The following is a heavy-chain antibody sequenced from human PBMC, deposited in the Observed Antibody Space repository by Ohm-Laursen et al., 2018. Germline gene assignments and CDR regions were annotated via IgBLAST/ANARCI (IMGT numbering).Heavy chain of an antibody. CDR3: ARTYAYEDAFDI. D-gene: IGHD2-2*01. CDR2: IYDSGTT. Sequence: GTLSLTCTVSGGSISNYYWSWIRQPPGKGLEWIGYIYDSGTTNYNPSLKSRVTISVDTSKNQFSLKLSSVTAADTAVYYCARTYAYEDAFDIWGQGTMVTVSS. V-gene: IGHV4-59*01. J-gene: IGHJ3*02. CDR1: GGSISNYY.